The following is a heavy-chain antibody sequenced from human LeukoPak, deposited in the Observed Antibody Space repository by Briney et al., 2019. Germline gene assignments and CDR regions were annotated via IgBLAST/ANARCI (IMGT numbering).Heavy chain of an antibody. CDR3: ARGNSGGIY. CDR1: GFTFSSYG. Sequence: GGTLRLSCAASGFTFSSYGMSWVRQAPGKGLEWVSAISGSGGSTYYADSVKGRFTISRDNSKNTLYLQMNSLRAEDTAVYYCARGNSGGIYWGQGTLVTVSS. V-gene: IGHV3-23*01. CDR2: ISGSGGST. J-gene: IGHJ4*02. D-gene: IGHD3-16*01.